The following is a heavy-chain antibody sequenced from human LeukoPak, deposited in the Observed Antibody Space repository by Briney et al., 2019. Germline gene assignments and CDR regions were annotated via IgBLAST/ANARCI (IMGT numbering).Heavy chain of an antibody. D-gene: IGHD2-2*02. V-gene: IGHV4-31*11. Sequence: SETLSLTCAVTGDSISSGGYYWSWIRQHPGKGLEWIGYIYYSGSTYYNPSLKSRVTISVDTSKNQFSLKLSSVTAADTAVYYCARDCSSTSCYTGAFDIWGQGTMVTVSS. CDR2: IYYSGST. CDR1: GDSISSGGYY. J-gene: IGHJ3*02. CDR3: ARDCSSTSCYTGAFDI.